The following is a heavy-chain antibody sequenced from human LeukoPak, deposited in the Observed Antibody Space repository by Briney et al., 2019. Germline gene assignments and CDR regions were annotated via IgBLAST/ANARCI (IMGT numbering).Heavy chain of an antibody. CDR2: ISCDGSNK. CDR3: AKPKTAYGDYPNSFDY. D-gene: IGHD4-17*01. Sequence: GGSLRLSCAASGFTFSSYGMHWVRQAPGKGLEWVAVISCDGSNKYYADSVKGRFTISRDNSKNTLYLQMNSLIAEDTAVYYCAKPKTAYGDYPNSFDYWGQGTLVTVSS. CDR1: GFTFSSYG. V-gene: IGHV3-30*18. J-gene: IGHJ4*02.